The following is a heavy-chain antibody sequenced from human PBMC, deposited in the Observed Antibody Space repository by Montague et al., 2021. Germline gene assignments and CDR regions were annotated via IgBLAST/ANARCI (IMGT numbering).Heavy chain of an antibody. D-gene: IGHD2-2*01. J-gene: IGHJ3*02. CDR2: IKQDGTLA. CDR3: ARDTSGVFDI. V-gene: IGHV3-7*05. CDR1: GFTFTDYW. Sequence: SLILSCAASGFTFTDYWMTWIRQAPVKGLEWVASIKQDGTLAHYXASVKGRFTISRDNAKNSLYLQMNSLRAEDTALYYCARDTSGVFDIWGQGTMVTASS.